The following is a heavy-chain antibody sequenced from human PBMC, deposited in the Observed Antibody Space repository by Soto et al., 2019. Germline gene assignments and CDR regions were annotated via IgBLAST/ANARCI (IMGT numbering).Heavy chain of an antibody. CDR1: GSTFTSYY. Sequence: ASLKVSCNSSGSTFTSYYMHCVRQSPGQGLEWMGIIHPSGGSTSYAQKFQGRVTMTRDTSTSTVYMELSSLRSEDTAVYYCARNAYGSGNYYYYYGMEVWGQGTTVTVSS. V-gene: IGHV1-46*01. D-gene: IGHD3-10*01. J-gene: IGHJ6*02. CDR2: IHPSGGST. CDR3: ARNAYGSGNYYYYYGMEV.